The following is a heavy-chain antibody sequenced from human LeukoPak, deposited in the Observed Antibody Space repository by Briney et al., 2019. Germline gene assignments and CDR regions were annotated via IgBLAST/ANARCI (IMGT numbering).Heavy chain of an antibody. Sequence: ASVKVSCKASGYTFTGYYMHWVRQAPARGREWMGWINPNSGGTNYAQKFQGRVTMTRDTSISTAYMELSRLRSDDTAVYYCARWVTTVTTNFDYWGQGTLVTVSS. V-gene: IGHV1-2*02. CDR3: ARWVTTVTTNFDY. CDR1: GYTFTGYY. D-gene: IGHD4-17*01. CDR2: INPNSGGT. J-gene: IGHJ4*02.